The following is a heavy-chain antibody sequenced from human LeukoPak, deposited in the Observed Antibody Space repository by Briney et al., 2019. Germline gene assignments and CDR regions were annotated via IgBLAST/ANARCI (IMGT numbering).Heavy chain of an antibody. J-gene: IGHJ4*02. D-gene: IGHD2-2*01. Sequence: GGSLRLSCAASGFTLSSYGMHWVRQAPGKGLEWVAVISYDGRNKHYPDSVKGRFTISRDISTDTLWLQMDSLRTEDTAVYYCAKGPLRGTAAAIDYWGQGTLVTVSS. CDR3: AKGPLRGTAAAIDY. V-gene: IGHV3-30*18. CDR2: ISYDGRNK. CDR1: GFTLSSYG.